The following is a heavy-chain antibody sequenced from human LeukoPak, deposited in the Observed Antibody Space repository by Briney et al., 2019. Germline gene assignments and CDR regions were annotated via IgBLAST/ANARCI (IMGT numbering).Heavy chain of an antibody. Sequence: GGSLRLSCAASGFTVSSNYMSWVRQAPGKGLEWVGRIKSKTDGGTTDYAAPVKGRFTISRDDSKNTLYLQMNSLKTEDTAVYYCTTDGAYNWNDVAWFDPWGQGTLVTVSS. D-gene: IGHD1-1*01. CDR3: TTDGAYNWNDVAWFDP. V-gene: IGHV3-15*01. CDR1: GFTVSSNY. J-gene: IGHJ5*02. CDR2: IKSKTDGGTT.